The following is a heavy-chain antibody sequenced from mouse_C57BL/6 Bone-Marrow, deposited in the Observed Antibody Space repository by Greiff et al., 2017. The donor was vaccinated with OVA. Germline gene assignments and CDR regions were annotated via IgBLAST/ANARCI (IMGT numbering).Heavy chain of an antibody. V-gene: IGHV14-3*01. CDR2: IDPANGNT. J-gene: IGHJ2*01. CDR1: GFNIQNTY. Sequence: VQLQQSVAELVRPGASVKLSCTASGFNIQNTYMHWVKQRPEQGLEWLGRIDPANGNTKYAPKFQGKATITADTSSNTAYLQLSSLTSEDTAIYYCASPDGYDGDYYFDYWGQGTTLTVSS. D-gene: IGHD2-2*01. CDR3: ASPDGYDGDYYFDY.